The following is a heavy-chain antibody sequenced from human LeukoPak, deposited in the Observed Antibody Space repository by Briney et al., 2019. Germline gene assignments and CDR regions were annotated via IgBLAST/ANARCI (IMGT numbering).Heavy chain of an antibody. CDR3: ARDRPPRGYCFDY. D-gene: IGHD3-22*01. CDR2: ISSSSSYI. J-gene: IGHJ4*02. Sequence: PGGSLRLSCAASGFTFSSYSMNWVRQAPGKGLEWVSSISSSSSYIYYAVSVKGRFTISRDNAKNSLYLQMNSLSAEDTAGYYCARDRPPRGYCFDYWGQGTLVTVSS. CDR1: GFTFSSYS. V-gene: IGHV3-21*01.